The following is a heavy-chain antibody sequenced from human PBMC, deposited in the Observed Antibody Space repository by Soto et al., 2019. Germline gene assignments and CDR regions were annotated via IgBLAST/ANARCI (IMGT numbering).Heavy chain of an antibody. V-gene: IGHV4-61*01. Sequence: QVQLQESGPGLVKPSETLSLTCTVSGGSVSSGSYYWSWIRQPPGKGLEWIGYIYYSGSTNYNPSLTRRVTISVDTSKNPFSLKLSSATAADTAVYYCARDPLRFFDPDYYYYYGMDVWGQGTTVTVSS. CDR2: IYYSGST. CDR3: ARDPLRFFDPDYYYYYGMDV. CDR1: GGSVSSGSYY. J-gene: IGHJ6*02. D-gene: IGHD3-3*01.